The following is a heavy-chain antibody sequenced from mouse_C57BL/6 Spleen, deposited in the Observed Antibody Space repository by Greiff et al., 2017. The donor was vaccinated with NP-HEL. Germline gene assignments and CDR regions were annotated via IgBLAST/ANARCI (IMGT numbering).Heavy chain of an antibody. V-gene: IGHV1-82*01. CDR3: AREDYGSFFAY. D-gene: IGHD1-1*01. J-gene: IGHJ3*01. CDR1: GYAFSSSW. CDR2: IYPGDGAT. Sequence: VQLQQSGPELVKPGASVKISCKASGYAFSSSWMNWVKQRPGKGLEWIGRIYPGDGATNYNGKFTGKATLTADKSSSTAYMQLSSLTSEDSAVYFCAREDYGSFFAYWGQGTLVTVSA.